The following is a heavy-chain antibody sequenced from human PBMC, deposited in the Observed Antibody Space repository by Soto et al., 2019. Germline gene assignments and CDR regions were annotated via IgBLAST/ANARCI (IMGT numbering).Heavy chain of an antibody. CDR3: TTDSRTHFAPLFDY. Sequence: EVQLVESGGGLVKPGGSLRLSCAASGFTFSKAWMNWVRQAPGKGMEWVGRIKSKTDEETIIYAAPMEGRITISRDDTKNTLYLQINSLKTEDTAVYYCTTDSRTHFAPLFDYWGQGVLVTGSS. V-gene: IGHV3-15*01. CDR1: GFTFSKAW. J-gene: IGHJ4*02. CDR2: IKSKTDEETI. D-gene: IGHD3-3*02.